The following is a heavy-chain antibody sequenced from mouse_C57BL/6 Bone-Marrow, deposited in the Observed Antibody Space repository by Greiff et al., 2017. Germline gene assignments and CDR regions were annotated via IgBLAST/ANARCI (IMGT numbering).Heavy chain of an antibody. D-gene: IGHD1-1*01. Sequence: QVQLQQSGAELVRPGASVKLSCKASGYTFTDYYINWVKQRPGQGLEWIARIYPGSGNTYYNEKFKGKATLTAEKSSSTAYMQLSSLTSEDSAVYFCARHYYGSYFDYWGQGTTLTVSS. CDR2: IYPGSGNT. V-gene: IGHV1-76*01. J-gene: IGHJ2*01. CDR3: ARHYYGSYFDY. CDR1: GYTFTDYY.